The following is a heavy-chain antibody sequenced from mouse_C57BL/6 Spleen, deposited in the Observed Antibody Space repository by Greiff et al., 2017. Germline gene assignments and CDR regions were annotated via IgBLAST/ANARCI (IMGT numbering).Heavy chain of an antibody. J-gene: IGHJ2*01. D-gene: IGHD1-1*01. CDR1: GYTFTDYN. Sequence: EVKLVESGPELVKPGASVTMSCKASGYTFTDYNMHWVKQSHGKSLAWIGYLNPTNGCPSYNQKFKGKATLTVNKSSSTAYRELRSLTSEDSAVYYCAGTTVFDYWGQGTTLTVSS. V-gene: IGHV1-22*01. CDR2: LNPTNGCP. CDR3: AGTTVFDY.